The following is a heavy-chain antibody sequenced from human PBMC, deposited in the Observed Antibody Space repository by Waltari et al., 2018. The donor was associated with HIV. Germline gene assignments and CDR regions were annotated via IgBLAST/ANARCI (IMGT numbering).Heavy chain of an antibody. D-gene: IGHD2-2*01. CDR3: ARRGDGFNQHARLDH. V-gene: IGHV4-39*01. CDR2: MYNSGTT. CDR1: GGSITRNDFY. Sequence: QLHLQESGPGLVKPSETLALTGTVSGGSITRNDFYWAWIRQPPGKGLEWIGLMYNSGTTDYNPSLKSRVSMSRDTSKTRFSLRLHSVTAADTAIYYCARRGDGFNQHARLDHWGPGTLVTVSS. J-gene: IGHJ4*02.